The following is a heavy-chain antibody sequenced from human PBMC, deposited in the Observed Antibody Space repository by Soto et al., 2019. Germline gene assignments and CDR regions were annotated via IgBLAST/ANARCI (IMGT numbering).Heavy chain of an antibody. CDR2: IIPIFGTA. J-gene: IGHJ4*02. CDR1: GGTFSSYA. CDR3: ARARERAVAGLYFDY. D-gene: IGHD6-19*01. Sequence: PSVKVSCKASGGTFSSYAISWVRQAPGQGLEWMGGIIPIFGTANYAQKFQGRVTITADESTSTAYMELSSLRSEDTAVHYCARARERAVAGLYFDYWGQGXLVTVSS. V-gene: IGHV1-69*13.